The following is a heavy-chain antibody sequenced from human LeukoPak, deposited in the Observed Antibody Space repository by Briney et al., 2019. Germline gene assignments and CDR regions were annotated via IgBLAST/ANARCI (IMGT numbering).Heavy chain of an antibody. Sequence: GGSLRLSCAASGFTFSSYEMNWVRQAPGKGLEWVSYISSSSSTIYYADSVKGRFTISRDNAKNSLYLQMNSLRAEDTAVYYCARDDGYNYYYYYMDVWGKGTTVTVSS. CDR2: ISSSSSTI. CDR3: ARDDGYNYYYYYMDV. J-gene: IGHJ6*03. D-gene: IGHD5-18*01. CDR1: GFTFSSYE. V-gene: IGHV3-48*01.